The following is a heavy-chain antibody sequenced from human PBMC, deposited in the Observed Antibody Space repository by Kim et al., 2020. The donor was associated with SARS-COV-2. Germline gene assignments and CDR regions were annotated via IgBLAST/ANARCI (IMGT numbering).Heavy chain of an antibody. CDR2: IDPSDSYT. D-gene: IGHD3-22*01. CDR3: ASQGSDYYDSPNWFDP. CDR1: GYSFTSYW. V-gene: IGHV5-10-1*01. Sequence: GESLKISCKGSGYSFTSYWISWVRQMPGKGLEWMGRIDPSDSYTNYSPSFQGHVTISADKSISTAYLQWSSLKASDTAMYYCASQGSDYYDSPNWFDPWGQGTLVTVSS. J-gene: IGHJ5*02.